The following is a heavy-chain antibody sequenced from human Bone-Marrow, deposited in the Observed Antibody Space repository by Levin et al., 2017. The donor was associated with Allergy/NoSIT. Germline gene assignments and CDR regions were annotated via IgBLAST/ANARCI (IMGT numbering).Heavy chain of an antibody. Sequence: SETLSLTCAVYGGSFSGYYWSWIRQPPGKGLEWIGEINHSGSTNYNPSLKSRVTISVDMSKNQFSLKLSSVTAADTAVYYCAREPTPYGQPTANYYYYYMDVWGKGTTVTVSS. CDR3: AREPTPYGQPTANYYYYYMDV. V-gene: IGHV4-34*01. D-gene: IGHD4-17*01. J-gene: IGHJ6*03. CDR1: GGSFSGYY. CDR2: INHSGST.